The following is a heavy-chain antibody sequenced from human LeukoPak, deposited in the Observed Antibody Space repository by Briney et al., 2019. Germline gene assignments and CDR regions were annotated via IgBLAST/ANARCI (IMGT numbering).Heavy chain of an antibody. CDR1: GYTFTSYG. V-gene: IGHV1-18*01. Sequence: ASVKVSCKASGYTFTSYGISWVRQAPGQGLEWMGWISAYNGNTNYAQKLQGRVTMTTDTSTSTAYMELRSLRSDDTAVYYCARVVRRGSSWYLYYYYYMDVWGKGTTVTVSS. CDR3: ARVVRRGSSWYLYYYYYMDV. CDR2: ISAYNGNT. J-gene: IGHJ6*03. D-gene: IGHD6-13*01.